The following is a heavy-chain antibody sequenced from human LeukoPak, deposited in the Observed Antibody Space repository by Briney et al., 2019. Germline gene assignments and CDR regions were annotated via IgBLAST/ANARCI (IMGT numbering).Heavy chain of an antibody. Sequence: GSLRLSCAASGFTFSDYYWSWIRQPPGKGLEWIGYIYYSGSTNYNPSLKSRVTISVDTSKNQFSLKLSSVTAADTAVYYCARHGHSNYVDYWGQGTLVTVSS. CDR3: ARHGHSNYVDY. D-gene: IGHD4-11*01. J-gene: IGHJ4*02. CDR1: GFTFSDYY. CDR2: IYYSGST. V-gene: IGHV4-59*08.